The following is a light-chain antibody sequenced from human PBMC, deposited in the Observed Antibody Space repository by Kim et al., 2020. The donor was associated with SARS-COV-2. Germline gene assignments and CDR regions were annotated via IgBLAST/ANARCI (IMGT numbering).Light chain of an antibody. V-gene: IGKV3-20*01. CDR2: GTS. CDR3: QQYGTSPRT. Sequence: EIVLTQSPGTLSLSPGEGATLSCRASQSVSTTYLAWYQQKSGQAPRLLIYGTSSRATGIPDRFSGSGSGTDFTLTISRVEPEDFAVYYCQQYGTSPRTFGGGTKLEI. J-gene: IGKJ4*01. CDR1: QSVSTTY.